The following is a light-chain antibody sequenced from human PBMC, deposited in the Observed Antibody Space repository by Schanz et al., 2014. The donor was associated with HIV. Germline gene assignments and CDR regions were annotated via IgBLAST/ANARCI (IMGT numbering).Light chain of an antibody. J-gene: IGKJ2*01. Sequence: DIQMTQSPSTLSASVGDRITITCRASQSISGRLAWYQQKPGEAPNLLIYAASSLQSGVPSRFSGSGSGTSFTLTITSLQPDDFATYYCQQCVTYPYTFGQGTTLDIK. CDR1: QSISGR. CDR2: AAS. CDR3: QQCVTYPYT. V-gene: IGKV1-5*01.